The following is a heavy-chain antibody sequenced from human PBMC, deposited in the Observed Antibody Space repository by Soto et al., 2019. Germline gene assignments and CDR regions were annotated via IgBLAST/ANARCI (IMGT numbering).Heavy chain of an antibody. V-gene: IGHV4-34*01. CDR2: INHSGST. CDR1: GGSFSGYY. J-gene: IGHJ6*03. Sequence: SETLSLTCAVYGGSFSGYYWSWIRQPPGKGLEWIGEINHSGSTNYNPSLKSRVTISVDTSKNQFSLKLSSVTAADTAVYYCARAEYDILTGETTKAKYYYYYMDVWGKGTTVTVSS. D-gene: IGHD3-9*01. CDR3: ARAEYDILTGETTKAKYYYYYMDV.